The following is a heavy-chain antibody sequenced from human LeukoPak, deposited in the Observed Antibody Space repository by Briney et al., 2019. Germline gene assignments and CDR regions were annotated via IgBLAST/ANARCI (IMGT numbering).Heavy chain of an antibody. CDR3: ASDDCSSTSCYTVY. D-gene: IGHD2-2*02. J-gene: IGHJ4*02. CDR1: GGSISSYY. V-gene: IGHV4-4*07. CDR2: IYTSGST. Sequence: PSETLSLTCTVSGGSISSYYWSWIRQPAGKGLEWIGRIYTSGSTNYNPSLKSRVTTSVDTSKNQFSLKLSSVTAADTAVYYCASDDCSSTSCYTVYWGQGTLVTVSS.